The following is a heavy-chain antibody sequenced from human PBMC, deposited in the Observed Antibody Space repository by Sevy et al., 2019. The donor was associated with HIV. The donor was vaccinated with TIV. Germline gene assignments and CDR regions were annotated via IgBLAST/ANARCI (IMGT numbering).Heavy chain of an antibody. V-gene: IGHV1-18*01. CDR3: ARGPYYDSSGYYGVDY. CDR2: ISAYNGNT. D-gene: IGHD3-22*01. Sequence: ASVKVSCKASGYTFTSYGISWVRQAPGQGLEWMGWISAYNGNTNYAQKLQGRVTMTTDTSTSKAYMELRSLRSDDTAVYYCARGPYYDSSGYYGVDYWGQGTLVTVSS. CDR1: GYTFTSYG. J-gene: IGHJ4*02.